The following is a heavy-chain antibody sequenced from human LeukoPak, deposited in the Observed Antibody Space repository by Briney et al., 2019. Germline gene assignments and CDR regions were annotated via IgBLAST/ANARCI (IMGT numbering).Heavy chain of an antibody. CDR1: GGTFSSYA. J-gene: IGHJ4*02. D-gene: IGHD4-23*01. CDR3: AGDYGGNSVDY. Sequence: GSSVTVSCTASGGTFSSYAISWVRQAPGQGLEWMGGIIPIFGTANYAQKFQGRVTITADESTSTAYMELSSLRSEDTAVYYCAGDYGGNSVDYWGQGTLVTVSS. CDR2: IIPIFGTA. V-gene: IGHV1-69*01.